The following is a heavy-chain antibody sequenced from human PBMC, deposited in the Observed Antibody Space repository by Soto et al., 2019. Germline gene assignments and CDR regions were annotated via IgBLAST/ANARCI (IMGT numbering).Heavy chain of an antibody. CDR1: GFTFSSYS. V-gene: IGHV3-21*01. CDR3: AREGPPVLRYFDWLLAFDY. J-gene: IGHJ4*02. Sequence: EVQLVESGGGLVKPGGSLRLSCAASGFTFSSYSMNWVRQAPGKGLEWVSSISSSSSYIYYADSVKGRFTISRDNAKNSLYLQMNSLRAEDTAVYYCAREGPPVLRYFDWLLAFDYWGQGTLVTVSS. CDR2: ISSSSSYI. D-gene: IGHD3-9*01.